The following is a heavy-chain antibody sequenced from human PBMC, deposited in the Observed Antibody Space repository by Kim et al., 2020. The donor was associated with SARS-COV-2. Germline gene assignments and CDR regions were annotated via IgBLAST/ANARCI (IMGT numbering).Heavy chain of an antibody. V-gene: IGHV4-59*12. J-gene: IGHJ6*01. CDR3: ANSRYNWNYMADYGMD. CDR2: TYYSGTP. CDR1: GGSISSYY. Sequence: SETLSLTCPVSGGSISSYYWSWIRHPPGKVLECNGYTYYSGTPNYNPTLKSRPTISVDTSQNQFTLNPSSLTAADTAEHCCANSRYNWNYMADYGMD. D-gene: IGHD1-7*01.